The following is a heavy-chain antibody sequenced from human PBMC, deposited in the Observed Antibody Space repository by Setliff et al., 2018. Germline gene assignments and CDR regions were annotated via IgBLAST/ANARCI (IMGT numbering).Heavy chain of an antibody. Sequence: GGSLRLSCSGSGFTFSSYSMNWVRQAPGKGLEWVSSISSSSSYIYYADSVQGRFTISRDNSKNTLYLQMNSLRAEDTAVYYCAKDAEYCSSTSCYAPLYYYYMDVWGTGTTVTVSS. J-gene: IGHJ6*03. CDR2: ISSSSSYI. CDR1: GFTFSSYS. V-gene: IGHV3-21*01. D-gene: IGHD2-2*01. CDR3: AKDAEYCSSTSCYAPLYYYYMDV.